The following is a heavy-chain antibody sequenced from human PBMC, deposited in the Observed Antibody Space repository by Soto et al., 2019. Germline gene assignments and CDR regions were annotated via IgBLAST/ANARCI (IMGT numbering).Heavy chain of an antibody. CDR2: IYHSGST. CDR3: ARAGGLGAVAADY. D-gene: IGHD6-19*01. CDR1: GGSISSGGYS. Sequence: LSLTCAVSGGSISSGGYSWSWIRQPPGKGLEWIGYIYHSGSTYYNPSLKSRVTISVDRSKNQFPLKLSSVTAADTAVYYCARAGGLGAVAADYWGQGTLVTVSS. V-gene: IGHV4-30-2*01. J-gene: IGHJ4*02.